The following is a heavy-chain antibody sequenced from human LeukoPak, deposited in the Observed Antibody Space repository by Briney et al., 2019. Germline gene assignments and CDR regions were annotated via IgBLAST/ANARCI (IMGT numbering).Heavy chain of an antibody. J-gene: IGHJ3*02. CDR3: ARVYSSSWYSAFDI. CDR2: ISSNGGST. V-gene: IGHV3-64*01. Sequence: GGSLRLSCAASGFTFSSYAMHWVRQAPRKGLEYVSAISSNGGSTYYANSLKGRFTISRDNSKNTLYLQMGSLRAEDMAVYYCARVYSSSWYSAFDIWGQGTMVTVSS. D-gene: IGHD6-13*01. CDR1: GFTFSSYA.